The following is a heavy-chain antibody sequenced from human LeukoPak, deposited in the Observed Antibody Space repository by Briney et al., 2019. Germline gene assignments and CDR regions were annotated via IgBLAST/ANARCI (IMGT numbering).Heavy chain of an antibody. V-gene: IGHV3-72*01. J-gene: IGHJ4*02. CDR2: IKKKANSYIT. CDR1: GFTFIDHY. Sequence: PGGSLRLSCAASGFTFIDHYVEWVRQAPGKGLEWIGRIKKKANSYITEYAASVKGRFTISREDSKNSLYLQMNSLKNEDTAIYYCARATPLGYGSPFDYWGQGTLVTVSS. D-gene: IGHD2-15*01. CDR3: ARATPLGYGSPFDY.